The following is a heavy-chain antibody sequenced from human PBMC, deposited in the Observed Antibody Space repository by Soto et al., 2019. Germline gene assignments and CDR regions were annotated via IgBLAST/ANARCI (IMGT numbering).Heavy chain of an antibody. V-gene: IGHV3-23*05. CDR3: EKDAVYNDGLWIIEH. J-gene: IGHJ4*02. Sequence: PGGSLRLFCIASGLPHSNFAMMWVRQAPGKGLECVSGIYGSGRGIEYADSVKGRFTISRDNSKNTVYLQMTDLRADDTAVYYCEKDAVYNDGLWIIEHWGRVTQFTVSS. CDR2: IYGSGRGI. CDR1: GLPHSNFA. D-gene: IGHD2-21*01.